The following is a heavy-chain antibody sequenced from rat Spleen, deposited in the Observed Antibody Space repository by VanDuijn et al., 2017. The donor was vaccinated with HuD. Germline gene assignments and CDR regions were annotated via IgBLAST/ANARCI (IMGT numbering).Heavy chain of an antibody. Sequence: EVQLVESGGGLVQPGRSLRLSCAASGFTFSDYNMAWVRQAPRKGLEWVATISYDGSGTYYRDSVKGRFTISRDNAKSTLYLQMDSLRSEDTASYYCVRHGYTRYYFDYWGQGVMVTVSS. CDR2: ISYDGSGT. V-gene: IGHV5-7*01. D-gene: IGHD1-9*01. CDR3: VRHGYTRYYFDY. J-gene: IGHJ2*01. CDR1: GFTFSDYN.